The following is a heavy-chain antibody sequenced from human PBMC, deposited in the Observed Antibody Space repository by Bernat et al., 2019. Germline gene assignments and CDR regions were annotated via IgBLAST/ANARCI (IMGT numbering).Heavy chain of an antibody. Sequence: QVQLVQSGSELKKPGASVKVSCKASGYTFTSYAMNWVRQAPGQGLEWMGWINTNTGNPTYVQGFTGRFVFSLDTSVTTAYLQISSLKPEDTAVDCCVGGEVRELTYWGQGTLVTVSS. CDR3: VGGEVRELTY. V-gene: IGHV7-4-1*02. J-gene: IGHJ4*01. CDR2: INTNTGNP. CDR1: GYTFTSYA. D-gene: IGHD3-16*01.